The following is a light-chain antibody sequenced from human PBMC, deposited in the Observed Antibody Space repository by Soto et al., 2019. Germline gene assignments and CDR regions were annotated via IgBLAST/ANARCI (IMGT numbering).Light chain of an antibody. V-gene: IGLV2-8*01. CDR3: SSYAGSMNVL. CDR1: SSDVGGHNH. Sequence: QSALTQPPSASGSPGQSVTISCTGSSSDVGGHNHVSWYQQHPGKAPKLMIYEVSKRPSGVPDRFSGSKSVNTASLSVSGLQAEDEADYYCSSYAGSMNVLFGGGTKVTVL. CDR2: EVS. J-gene: IGLJ2*01.